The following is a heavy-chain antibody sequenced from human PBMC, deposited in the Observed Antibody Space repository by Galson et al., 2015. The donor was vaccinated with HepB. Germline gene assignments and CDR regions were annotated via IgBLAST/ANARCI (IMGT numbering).Heavy chain of an antibody. V-gene: IGHV3-23*01. D-gene: IGHD6-6*01. CDR2: ISGSGYST. CDR1: GFTFSNYA. CDR3: AKVGGAARPYDNYYYGMDA. J-gene: IGHJ6*02. Sequence: SLRLSCAASGFTFSNYAMSWVRQAPGKGLEWVSAISGSGYSTYYADSVKGRFTISRDNSKNTLYLQMNSLRAEDTAVYYCAKVGGAARPYDNYYYGMDAWGQGTTVTVSS.